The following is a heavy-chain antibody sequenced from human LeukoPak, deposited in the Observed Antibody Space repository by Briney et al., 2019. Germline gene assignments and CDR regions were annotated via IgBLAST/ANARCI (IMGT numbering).Heavy chain of an antibody. CDR1: GGSISSSSYY. Sequence: SETLSLTCTVSGGSISSSSYYWGWTRQPPGKGLEWIGSIYYSGSTYYNPSLKSRVTISIDTSKNQFSLKLSSLTAADTAVYYCARVALPGVYYFDYWGQGTLVTVSS. J-gene: IGHJ4*02. V-gene: IGHV4-39*07. D-gene: IGHD2-8*01. CDR2: IYYSGST. CDR3: ARVALPGVYYFDY.